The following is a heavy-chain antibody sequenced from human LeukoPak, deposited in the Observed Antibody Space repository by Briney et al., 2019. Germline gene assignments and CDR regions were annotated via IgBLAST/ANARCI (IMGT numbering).Heavy chain of an antibody. CDR1: GGSISGHY. Sequence: PSETLSLTCTVSGGSISGHYWSWSRQPPGKGVEWIGNLCYMRGAWYKSSLKSRVTTSVDTSRNEFSLKLSSVTAADTAVYYCARVQGFWFGEFPLDYWGQGTLVTVSS. CDR3: ARVQGFWFGEFPLDY. J-gene: IGHJ4*02. CDR2: LCYMRGA. V-gene: IGHV4-59*11. D-gene: IGHD3-10*01.